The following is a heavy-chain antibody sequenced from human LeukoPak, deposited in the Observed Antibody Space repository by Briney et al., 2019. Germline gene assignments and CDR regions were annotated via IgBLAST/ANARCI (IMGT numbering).Heavy chain of an antibody. D-gene: IGHD4-23*01. CDR1: GGTFSSYA. Sequence: ASVKVSCKASGGTFSSYAISWVRQAPGQGLEWMGWISAYNGNTNYAQKLQGRVTMTTDTSTSTAYMELRSLRSDDTAVYYCARDRYGGNSGSFDIWGQGTMVTVS. J-gene: IGHJ3*02. CDR3: ARDRYGGNSGSFDI. CDR2: ISAYNGNT. V-gene: IGHV1-18*01.